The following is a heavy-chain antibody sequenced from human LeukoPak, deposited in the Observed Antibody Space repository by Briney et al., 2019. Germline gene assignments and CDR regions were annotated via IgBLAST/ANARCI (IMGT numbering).Heavy chain of an antibody. CDR1: GGTFSSYA. V-gene: IGHV1-69*05. J-gene: IGHJ4*02. Sequence: SVKVSCKASGGTFSSYASSWVRQAPGQGLEWMGGIIPIFGTANYAQKFQGRVTITTDESTSTAYMELSSLRSEDTAVYYCAGDYYYDSSGRRGYFDYWGQGTLVTVSS. D-gene: IGHD3-22*01. CDR2: IIPIFGTA. CDR3: AGDYYYDSSGRRGYFDY.